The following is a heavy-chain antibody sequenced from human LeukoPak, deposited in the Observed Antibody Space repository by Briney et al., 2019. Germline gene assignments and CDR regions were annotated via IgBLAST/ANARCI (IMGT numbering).Heavy chain of an antibody. CDR3: AKDQDTAMGLFDY. Sequence: GGSLRLSCAASGFPFHYYAMHWVRPAPGKGLEWGSGISWNSGSIGYADSVKGRFTISRDNAKNSLYLQMNSLRAEDTALYYCAKDQDTAMGLFDYWGQGTLVTVSS. V-gene: IGHV3-9*01. CDR2: ISWNSGSI. J-gene: IGHJ4*02. CDR1: GFPFHYYA. D-gene: IGHD5-18*01.